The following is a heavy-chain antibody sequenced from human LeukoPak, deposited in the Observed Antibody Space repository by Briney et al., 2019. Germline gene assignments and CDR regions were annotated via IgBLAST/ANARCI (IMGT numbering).Heavy chain of an antibody. CDR2: IKTKDDGGTT. J-gene: IGHJ4*02. Sequence: GALRLSCTASGFTFSNAWMSWVRQAPGKGLEWVGRIKTKDDGGTTDYAAPVKGRFSISRDDSKNSLYLQMNGLKTDDMAVYYCTTVSLVVVSTTRGDFWGQGTLVTVSS. V-gene: IGHV3-15*01. CDR1: GFTFSNAW. CDR3: TTVSLVVVSTTRGDF. D-gene: IGHD2-8*02.